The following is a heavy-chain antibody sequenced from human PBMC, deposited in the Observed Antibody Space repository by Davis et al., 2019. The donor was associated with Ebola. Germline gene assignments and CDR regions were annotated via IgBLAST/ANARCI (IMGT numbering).Heavy chain of an antibody. Sequence: AASVKVSCKASGYTFTNYYMHWVRQAPGQGLEWMGMINPNDGRTIYAQKFQGRVTVTRDTSTTTVYMDLSSLRSEDTAVYYCAREEITIFGVVIPNTRNYYYYGMDVWGKGTTVTVSS. D-gene: IGHD3-3*01. CDR3: AREEITIFGVVIPNTRNYYYYGMDV. CDR2: INPNDGRT. V-gene: IGHV1-46*01. CDR1: GYTFTNYY. J-gene: IGHJ6*04.